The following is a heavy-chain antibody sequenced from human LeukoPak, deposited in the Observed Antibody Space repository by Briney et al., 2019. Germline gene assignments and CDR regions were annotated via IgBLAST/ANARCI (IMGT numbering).Heavy chain of an antibody. V-gene: IGHV1-69*01. CDR3: ARNSRVASTSGLNY. CDR1: GGTFSSYP. J-gene: IGHJ4*02. Sequence: SVTVSCKVSGGTFSSYPISWVRQAPGQGLEWMGEITPIFGEAQNAEKFQGRVTITADEPTSTVYMELTSLRLDDTAMYYCARNSRVASTSGLNYWGQGTLVTVSS. D-gene: IGHD5-12*01. CDR2: ITPIFGEA.